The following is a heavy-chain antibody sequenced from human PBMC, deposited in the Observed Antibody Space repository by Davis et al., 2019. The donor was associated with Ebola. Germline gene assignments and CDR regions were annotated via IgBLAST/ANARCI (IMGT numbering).Heavy chain of an antibody. V-gene: IGHV3-7*01. CDR3: LYGMDV. Sequence: GESLKISCAASGFSFSSYWMSWVRQAPGKGLEWVASIKQDGSEKYYVDSVKGRFTNSRDNAKNSLYLQMNSLRAEDTAVYYCLYGMDVWGQGTTVTVSS. CDR2: IKQDGSEK. CDR1: GFSFSSYW. J-gene: IGHJ6*02.